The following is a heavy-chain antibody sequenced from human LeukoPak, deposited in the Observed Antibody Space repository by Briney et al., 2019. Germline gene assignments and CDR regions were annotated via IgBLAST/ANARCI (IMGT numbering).Heavy chain of an antibody. J-gene: IGHJ4*02. CDR2: MNPNSGNT. CDR1: GYTFTSYD. CDR3: ARAAASGGYFDY. D-gene: IGHD3-16*01. V-gene: IGHV1-8*03. Sequence: WASVKVSCKASGYTFTSYDINWVRQATGQGLEWMGWMNPNSGNTGYAQKFQGRVTITRNTSISTAYMELSSLRSEDTAVYYCARAAASGGYFDYWGQGTLVTVSS.